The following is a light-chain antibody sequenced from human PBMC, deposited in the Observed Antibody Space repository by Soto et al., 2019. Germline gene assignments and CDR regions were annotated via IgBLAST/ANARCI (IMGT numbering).Light chain of an antibody. CDR3: KQALQSST. Sequence: DIVMTQSPLSLPVTTGEPASISCRSSQSLLHSNGYNYLDWYLQKPGQSPQLLTCLGSIRASVVPDRFSGSGSGTDSTPKISRAEAEDVVVYYYKQALQSSTFGQGTRLEIK. J-gene: IGKJ5*01. V-gene: IGKV2-28*01. CDR2: LGS. CDR1: QSLLHSNGYNY.